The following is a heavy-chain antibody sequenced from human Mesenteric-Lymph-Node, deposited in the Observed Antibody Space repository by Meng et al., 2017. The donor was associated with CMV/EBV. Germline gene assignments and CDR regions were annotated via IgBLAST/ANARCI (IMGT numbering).Heavy chain of an antibody. D-gene: IGHD6-19*01. CDR1: GFTFSDYY. J-gene: IGHJ6*02. Sequence: GESLKISCAASGFTFSDYYMSWIRQAPGKGLEWVSYISTSGSTIYYADSMKGRFTISRDNAKNSLYLQMNSLRAEDTAVYYCARDGSAGTHYYYGMDVWGQGTTVTVSS. V-gene: IGHV3-11*01. CDR3: ARDGSAGTHYYYGMDV. CDR2: ISTSGSTI.